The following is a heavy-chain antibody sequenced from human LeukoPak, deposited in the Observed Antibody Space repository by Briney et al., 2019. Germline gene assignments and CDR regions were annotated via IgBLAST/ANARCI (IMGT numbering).Heavy chain of an antibody. CDR2: IYYSGST. V-gene: IGHV4-31*03. Sequence: SETLSLTCTVSGGSISSGGYYWSWIRQHPGKDLEWIGYIYYSGSTYYNPSLKSRVTISVDTSKNQFSLKLSSVTAADTAVYYCARVKTYYFDYWGQGTLVTVSS. CDR1: GGSISSGGYY. CDR3: ARVKTYYFDY. J-gene: IGHJ4*02.